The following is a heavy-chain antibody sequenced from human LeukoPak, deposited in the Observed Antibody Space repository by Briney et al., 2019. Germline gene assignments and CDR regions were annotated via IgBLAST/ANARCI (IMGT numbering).Heavy chain of an antibody. Sequence: GASVTVSCKASGGTFSSYAISWVRQAPGQGLEWMGGIIPIFGTANYAQKFQGRVTITADESTSTAYMELSSLRSEDTAVYYCARDIGVPAANDAFDIWGQGTMVTVSS. J-gene: IGHJ3*02. V-gene: IGHV1-69*13. D-gene: IGHD2-2*01. CDR1: GGTFSSYA. CDR3: ARDIGVPAANDAFDI. CDR2: IIPIFGTA.